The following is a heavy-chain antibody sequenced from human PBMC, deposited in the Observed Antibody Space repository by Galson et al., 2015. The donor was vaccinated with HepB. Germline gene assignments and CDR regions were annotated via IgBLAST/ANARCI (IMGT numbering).Heavy chain of an antibody. D-gene: IGHD5-18*01. Sequence: SLRLSCAASGFTFTSYWMSWVRQAPGKGLEWVANIKEDGSEKYYVDSVKGRFTISRDNAKNSLYLQMNSLRPEDTAVHYCARGGRYNYGFDYWGQGTLVTVSS. CDR3: ARGGRYNYGFDY. CDR1: GFTFTSYW. V-gene: IGHV3-7*03. J-gene: IGHJ4*02. CDR2: IKEDGSEK.